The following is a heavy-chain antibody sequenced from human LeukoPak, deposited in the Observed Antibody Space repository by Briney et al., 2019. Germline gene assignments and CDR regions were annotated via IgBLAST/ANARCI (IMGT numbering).Heavy chain of an antibody. J-gene: IGHJ6*02. CDR2: IYSGGST. V-gene: IGHV3-53*01. Sequence: GGSLRLSCAASGFTFSSNYMSWVRQAPGKGLEWVSVIYSGGSTYYADSVKGRFTISRDNSKNTLYLQMNSLRAEDTAVYYCAKDVVVAATGSMDVWGQGTTVTVSS. CDR3: AKDVVVAATGSMDV. D-gene: IGHD2-15*01. CDR1: GFTFSSNY.